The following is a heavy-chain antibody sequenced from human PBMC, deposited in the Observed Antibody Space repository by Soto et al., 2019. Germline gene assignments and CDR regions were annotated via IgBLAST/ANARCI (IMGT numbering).Heavy chain of an antibody. CDR3: ARERGPCSGGSCYLPFGYYY. V-gene: IGHV4-34*01. D-gene: IGHD2-15*01. CDR2: INHSGST. Sequence: SETLSLTCAVYGGSFSGYYWSWIRQPPGKGLEWIGEINHSGSTNYNPSLKSRVTISVDTSKNQFSLKLSSVTAADTAVYYCARERGPCSGGSCYLPFGYYYWGQGTLVTVSS. CDR1: GGSFSGYY. J-gene: IGHJ4*02.